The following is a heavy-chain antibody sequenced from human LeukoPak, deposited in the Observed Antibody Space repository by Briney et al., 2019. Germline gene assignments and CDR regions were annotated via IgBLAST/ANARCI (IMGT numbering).Heavy chain of an antibody. J-gene: IGHJ4*02. V-gene: IGHV1-8*02. CDR1: GYTFTSYD. CDR2: MNPNSGNT. D-gene: IGHD3-22*01. CDR3: ARVLDSSGYYPYYFDH. Sequence: GASVKVSCKASGYTFTSYDINWVRQATGQGLEWMGWMNPNSGNTGYAQKFQGRVTMTRNTSISTAYMELSSLRSEDTAVYYCARVLDSSGYYPYYFDHWGQGTLVTVSS.